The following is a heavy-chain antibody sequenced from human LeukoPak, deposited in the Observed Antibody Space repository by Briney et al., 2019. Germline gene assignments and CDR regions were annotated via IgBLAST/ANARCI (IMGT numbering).Heavy chain of an antibody. CDR3: TTASVRGVINAFDI. CDR1: GFTFSTYA. D-gene: IGHD3-10*01. CDR2: ISGSGGNT. Sequence: GGSLRLSCAASGFTFSTYAMSWVRQAPGKGLEWVSLISGSGGNTYYADSVKGRFTISRDNSKNTLYLQMNSLRAEDTAVYYCTTASVRGVINAFDIWGHGTMVTVSS. V-gene: IGHV3-23*01. J-gene: IGHJ3*02.